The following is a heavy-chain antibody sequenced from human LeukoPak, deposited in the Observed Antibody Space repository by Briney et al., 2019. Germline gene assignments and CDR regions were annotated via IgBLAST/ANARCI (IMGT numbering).Heavy chain of an antibody. CDR1: GFTFSNYG. CDR2: IWYDGSNN. J-gene: IGHJ3*02. D-gene: IGHD5-12*01. V-gene: IGHV3-33*01. Sequence: GRSLRLSCATSGFTFSNYGMHWVRQAPGMGLEWVALIWYDGSNNYYADSVKGRFTTSRDNSKNSLYLQMNSLRAEDTAVYYCARQGYDDAFDIWGQGTMVTVSS. CDR3: ARQGYDDAFDI.